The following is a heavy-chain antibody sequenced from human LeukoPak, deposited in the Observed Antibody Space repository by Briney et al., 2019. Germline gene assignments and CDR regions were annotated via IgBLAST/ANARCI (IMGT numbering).Heavy chain of an antibody. Sequence: ASVKVSCKGSGYTFTSYDINWVRQATGQGLEWMGWMNPNSGNTGYAQKFQGRVTMTRNTSISTAYMELSSLRSEDTAVYYCARALVATILNWFDPWGQGTLVTVSS. CDR2: MNPNSGNT. V-gene: IGHV1-8*01. CDR3: ARALVATILNWFDP. J-gene: IGHJ5*02. CDR1: GYTFTSYD. D-gene: IGHD5-12*01.